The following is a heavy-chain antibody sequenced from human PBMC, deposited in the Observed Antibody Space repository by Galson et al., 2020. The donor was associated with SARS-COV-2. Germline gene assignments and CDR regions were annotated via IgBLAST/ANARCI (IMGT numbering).Heavy chain of an antibody. CDR1: GFTFRSYI. CDR3: ARDLTELRPGPVGHFAY. Sequence: PGGSLRLSCAASGFTFRSYIMHWVRQAPGKGLEWVAVIWFDGIIKHYADSVNGRFTISRDNSKNMVFLQMDSLRAEDTAVYYCARDLTELRPGPVGHFAYWGQGTLVTVSS. D-gene: IGHD1-7*01. J-gene: IGHJ4*02. V-gene: IGHV3-33*01. CDR2: IWFDGIIK.